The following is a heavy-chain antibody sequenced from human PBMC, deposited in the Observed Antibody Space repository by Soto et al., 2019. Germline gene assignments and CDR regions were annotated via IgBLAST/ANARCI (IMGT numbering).Heavy chain of an antibody. Sequence: QLQLQESGPGLVKPSETLSLTCTVSGGSISSSSYYWGWIRQPPGKGLEWIGSIYYSGSTYYNPSLKSRVTISVDTSKNQFSLKLSSVTAADTAVYYCARSDYYDSSGYDYWGQGTLVTVSS. CDR3: ARSDYYDSSGYDY. CDR1: GGSISSSSYY. V-gene: IGHV4-39*01. D-gene: IGHD3-22*01. J-gene: IGHJ4*02. CDR2: IYYSGST.